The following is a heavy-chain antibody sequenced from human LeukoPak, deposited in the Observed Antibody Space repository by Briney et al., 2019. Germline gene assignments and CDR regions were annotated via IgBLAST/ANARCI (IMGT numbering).Heavy chain of an antibody. CDR3: AKAGGIDSSGYYYRDAFDI. J-gene: IGHJ3*02. CDR2: VYYSGTT. D-gene: IGHD3-22*01. Sequence: SETLSLTCSVSGGSISLSYYYWGWIRQPPGKALEWIGSVYYSGTTSYNPSLKSRVTVSVDMSKNHFSLRLSSVTAADTALYYCAKAGGIDSSGYYYRDAFDIWGQGTMVTVSS. V-gene: IGHV4-39*07. CDR1: GGSISLSYYY.